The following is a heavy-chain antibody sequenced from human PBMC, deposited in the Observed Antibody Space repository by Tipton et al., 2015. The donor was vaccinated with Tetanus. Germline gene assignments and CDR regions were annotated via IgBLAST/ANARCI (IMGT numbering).Heavy chain of an antibody. J-gene: IGHJ5*02. Sequence: TLSLTCSLSGGSLSSGTFYWDWIRQRPGKGLEWVGNIYYNGNALENPSLKGRVTLSLDKSKNQFSLRRSSVTAADTGIYYCARSADNWFDPWGQGILVTVSS. CDR1: GGSLSSGTFY. CDR3: ARSADNWFDP. CDR2: IYYNGNA. V-gene: IGHV4-39*01.